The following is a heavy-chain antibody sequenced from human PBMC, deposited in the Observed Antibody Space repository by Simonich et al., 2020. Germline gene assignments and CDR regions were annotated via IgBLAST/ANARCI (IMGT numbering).Heavy chain of an antibody. CDR2: ISGSGGRT. V-gene: IGHV3-23*01. CDR1: GFTFSSYA. J-gene: IGHJ3*02. Sequence: GGGLVQPGGSLRLSCAASGFTFSSYAMSWVRQAPGKGLEWVSAISGSGGRTYYADSLKGRFTISRDNSKNTRYLQMNSLRAEDTAVYYCAKDLGERITMIVVVIDAFDIWGQGTMVTVSS. D-gene: IGHD3-22*01. CDR3: AKDLGERITMIVVVIDAFDI.